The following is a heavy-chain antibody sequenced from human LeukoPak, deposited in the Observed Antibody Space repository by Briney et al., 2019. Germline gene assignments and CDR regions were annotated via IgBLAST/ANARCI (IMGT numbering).Heavy chain of an antibody. Sequence: PGGSLRLSCAASGFTFSGSAMHWVRQASGKGLEWVVRIRSKANSYATAYAASVKGRFTISRDDSKNTAYLQMNSLKTEDTAVYYCTRYGDYGGNSAAFDIWGQGTMVTVSS. V-gene: IGHV3-73*01. J-gene: IGHJ3*02. CDR3: TRYGDYGGNSAAFDI. CDR1: GFTFSGSA. D-gene: IGHD4-23*01. CDR2: IRSKANSYAT.